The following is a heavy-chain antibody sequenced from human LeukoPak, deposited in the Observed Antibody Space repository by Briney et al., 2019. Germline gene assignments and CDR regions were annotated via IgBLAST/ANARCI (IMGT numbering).Heavy chain of an antibody. D-gene: IGHD6-13*01. CDR1: GGSISSSSYY. V-gene: IGHV4-39*01. J-gene: IGHJ4*02. CDR3: AIHAGSSSIWFDFDY. Sequence: PSETLSLTCTVSGGSISSSSYYWGWIRQPPGKGLEWIGSIYYSGSTYYNPSLKSRVTISVDTSKNQFSLKLSSVTAADTAVYYCAIHAGSSSIWFDFDYWGQGTLVTVSS. CDR2: IYYSGST.